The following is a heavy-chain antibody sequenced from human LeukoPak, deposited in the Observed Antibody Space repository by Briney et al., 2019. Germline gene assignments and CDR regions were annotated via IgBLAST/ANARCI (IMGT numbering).Heavy chain of an antibody. CDR2: ISSSSSYI. CDR1: GFTFSSYS. V-gene: IGHV3-21*04. J-gene: IGHJ4*02. CDR3: AKVKQELAVDY. Sequence: GGSLRLSCAASGFTFSSYSMNWVRQAPGKGLEWVSFISSSSSYIFYADSVKGRFTISRDNAKNSLYLQMNSLRAEDTAVYFCAKVKQELAVDYWGQGTLVTVSS. D-gene: IGHD6-13*01.